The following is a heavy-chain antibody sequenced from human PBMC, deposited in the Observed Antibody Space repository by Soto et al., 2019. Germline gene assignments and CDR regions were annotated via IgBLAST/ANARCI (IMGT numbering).Heavy chain of an antibody. Sequence: EVQLVESGGGLVQPGRSLRLSCAASGFTFDDYAMHWVRQAPGKGLEWVSGISWNSGSIGYADSVKGRFTISRDNAKNSLYLQMNSLRAEDTALYYCARLDYFDYWGQGTLVTVSS. J-gene: IGHJ4*02. D-gene: IGHD6-19*01. CDR3: ARLDYFDY. CDR2: ISWNSGSI. CDR1: GFTFDDYA. V-gene: IGHV3-9*01.